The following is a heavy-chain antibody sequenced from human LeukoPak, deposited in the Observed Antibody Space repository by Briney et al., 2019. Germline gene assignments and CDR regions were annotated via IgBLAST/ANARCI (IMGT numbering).Heavy chain of an antibody. V-gene: IGHV4-4*07. Sequence: SETLSLTCTVSGGSISSYYWSWIRQPAGKGLEWIGRIYTSGSTNYNPSLKSRVTMSVDTSKNQFSLKLSSMTAADAAVYYCARGRYDFWSGYYLDYWGQGTLVTVSS. D-gene: IGHD3-3*01. CDR1: GGSISSYY. J-gene: IGHJ4*02. CDR3: ARGRYDFWSGYYLDY. CDR2: IYTSGST.